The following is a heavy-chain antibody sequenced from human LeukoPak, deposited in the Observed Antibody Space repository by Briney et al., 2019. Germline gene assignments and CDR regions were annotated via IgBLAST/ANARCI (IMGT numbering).Heavy chain of an antibody. V-gene: IGHV3-23*01. CDR1: GFTFSSNA. Sequence: GGSLRHSCAGSGFTFSSNALSWVRQAPGKGLEWVSAISGSGGNTYYADSVRGRFTISRDNSKNTLYLQINTLRAEDTAVYYCATTKQARRYFDYWGQGTLVTVSS. D-gene: IGHD1-1*01. J-gene: IGHJ4*02. CDR3: ATTKQARRYFDY. CDR2: ISGSGGNT.